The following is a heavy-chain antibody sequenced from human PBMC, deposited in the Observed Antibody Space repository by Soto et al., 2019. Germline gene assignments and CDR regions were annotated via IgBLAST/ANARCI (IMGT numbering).Heavy chain of an antibody. CDR2: IYYSGST. CDR1: GGSISSGGYY. D-gene: IGHD3-9*01. CDR3: ARSARLLRYFDWLPDWDYYGMDV. Sequence: PSETLSLTCTVSGGSISSGGYYWSWIRQHPGKGLEWIGCIYYSGSTYYNPSLKSRVTISVDTSKNQFSLKLSSVTAADTAVYYCARSARLLRYFDWLPDWDYYGMDVWGQGTTVTVSS. J-gene: IGHJ6*02. V-gene: IGHV4-31*03.